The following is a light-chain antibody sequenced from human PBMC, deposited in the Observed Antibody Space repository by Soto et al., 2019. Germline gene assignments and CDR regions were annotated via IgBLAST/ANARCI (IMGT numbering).Light chain of an antibody. CDR3: QQYGNSPAT. CDR1: QSVTSSY. CDR2: GAS. Sequence: VLTQSPGTLSFSPGERATLSCRASQSVTSSYLAWYQQKPGQAPRLLIYGASSRATDIPDRFSGSGSGTDFTLTITRLEPEDFAVYYCQQYGNSPATFGPGT. V-gene: IGKV3-20*01. J-gene: IGKJ3*01.